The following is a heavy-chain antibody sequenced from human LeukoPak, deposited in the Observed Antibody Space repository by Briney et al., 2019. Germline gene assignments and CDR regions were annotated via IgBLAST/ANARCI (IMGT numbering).Heavy chain of an antibody. CDR3: ARGVSGSHLYYYYYMDV. CDR2: MNPNSGNT. V-gene: IGHV1-8*03. CDR1: GYTFTSYD. J-gene: IGHJ6*03. D-gene: IGHD1-26*01. Sequence: GASVKVSCKASGYTFTSYDINWVRQATGQGLEWMGWMNPNSGNTGYAQKFQGRVTITRNTSISTAYMELSSLRSEDTAVYYCARGVSGSHLYYYYYMDVWGKGTTVTVSS.